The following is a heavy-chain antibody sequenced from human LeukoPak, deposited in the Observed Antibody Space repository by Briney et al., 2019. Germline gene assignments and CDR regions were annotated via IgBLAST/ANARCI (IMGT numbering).Heavy chain of an antibody. V-gene: IGHV3-23*01. J-gene: IGHJ4*02. Sequence: GGSLRLSCAASGFTFSSYSMNWVRQAPGKGLEWVSGISGNGVSTYYADSVKGRFTISRDNSKNTLYLQMNSLRAEDTALYYCGKDGYNYDSSIHHDYWGQGTLVTVSS. CDR3: GKDGYNYDSSIHHDY. CDR1: GFTFSSYS. CDR2: ISGNGVST. D-gene: IGHD3-22*01.